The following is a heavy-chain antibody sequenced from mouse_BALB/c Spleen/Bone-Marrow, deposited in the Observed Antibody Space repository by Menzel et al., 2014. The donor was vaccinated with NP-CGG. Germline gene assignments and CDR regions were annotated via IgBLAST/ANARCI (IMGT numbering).Heavy chain of an antibody. CDR2: SWAGGST. J-gene: IGHJ4*01. CDR1: GFSLTIYG. CDR3: AREGYDHAMDY. Sequence: QVQLKQSGPGLVAPSQSLSITCTVSGFSLTIYGVHWVRQPPGKGLEWLGVSWAGGSTSYNSALLSRLTISKDISKSQVFLKMNSLQTDDTAMYYCAREGYDHAMDYWGQGTSVTVSS. D-gene: IGHD2-14*01. V-gene: IGHV2-9*02.